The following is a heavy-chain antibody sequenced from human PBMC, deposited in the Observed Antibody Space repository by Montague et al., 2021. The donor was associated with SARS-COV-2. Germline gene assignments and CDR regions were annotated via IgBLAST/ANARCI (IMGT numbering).Heavy chain of an antibody. J-gene: IGHJ6*02. Sequence: SETLSLTCTVSGGSISSYYWSWIRQPPGKGLEWIGYIYYSGSTNYNPSLKSRVTISVDTSKNQFSLKLSSVTAADTAAYYCARDRRFLEWPGLYYYYGMDVWGQGTTVTVS. D-gene: IGHD3-3*01. CDR2: IYYSGST. V-gene: IGHV4-59*01. CDR1: GGSISSYY. CDR3: ARDRRFLEWPGLYYYYGMDV.